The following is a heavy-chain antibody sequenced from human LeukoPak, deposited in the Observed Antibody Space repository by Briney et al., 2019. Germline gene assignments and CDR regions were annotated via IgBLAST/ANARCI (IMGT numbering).Heavy chain of an antibody. CDR1: GFTFSSYS. V-gene: IGHV3-21*01. D-gene: IGHD3-9*01. CDR2: ISSSSSYI. CDR3: ACDYDNGAFDI. J-gene: IGHJ3*02. Sequence: GGSLRPSCAASGFTFSSYSMNWVRQAPGKGLEWVSSISSSSSYIYYADSVKGRFTISRDNAKNSLYLQMNSLRAEDTAVYYCACDYDNGAFDIWGQGTMVTVSS.